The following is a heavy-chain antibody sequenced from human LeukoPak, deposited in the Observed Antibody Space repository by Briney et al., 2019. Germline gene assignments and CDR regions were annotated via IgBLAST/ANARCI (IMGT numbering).Heavy chain of an antibody. V-gene: IGHV4-59*01. CDR2: IYYSGST. D-gene: IGHD3-10*01. Sequence: SETLSLTCTVSGGSISSYYWSWIRQPPGKGLEWIGYIYYSGSTNYNPSLKSRVTISVDTSKNQFSLKLSSVTAADTAVYYCASHPKREYYFDYWGQGTLVTVSS. CDR3: ASHPKREYYFDY. CDR1: GGSISSYY. J-gene: IGHJ4*02.